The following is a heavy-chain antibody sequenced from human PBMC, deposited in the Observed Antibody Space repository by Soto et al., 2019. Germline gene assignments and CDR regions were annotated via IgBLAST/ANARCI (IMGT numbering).Heavy chain of an antibody. Sequence: QVHLVQSGAEVKKPGTSVRVSCKASGGAVSDYVIAWVRQAPGQGPEWMGGIIPSFGTANYAQTFLGRVTMTADKSTNTAYLELNSLTYEDTAVYYCARXSLXPGYSAGKGWFDPWGQGTLVTVSS. CDR3: ARXSLXPGYSAGKGWFDP. V-gene: IGHV1-69*06. J-gene: IGHJ5*02. CDR1: GGAVSDYV. D-gene: IGHD1-26*01. CDR2: IIPSFGTA.